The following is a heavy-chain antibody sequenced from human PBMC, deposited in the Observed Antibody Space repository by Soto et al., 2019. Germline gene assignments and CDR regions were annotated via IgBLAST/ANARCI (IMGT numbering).Heavy chain of an antibody. CDR1: GYTFTGYY. CDR3: ARDMVSTIGDFDY. D-gene: IGHD3-16*01. CDR2: INPNSGAT. V-gene: IGHV1-2*02. Sequence: SVKVSCKASGYTFTGYYMHWVRQAPGQGLEWVGWINPNSGATTYAQKFQGRVTMTRDTSIITAHMELSRLRSDDTAMYYCARDMVSTIGDFDYWGQGTLVTVSS. J-gene: IGHJ4*02.